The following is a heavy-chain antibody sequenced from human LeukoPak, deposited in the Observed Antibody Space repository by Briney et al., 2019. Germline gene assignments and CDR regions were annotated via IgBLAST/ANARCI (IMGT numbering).Heavy chain of an antibody. J-gene: IGHJ3*01. CDR1: GFTFSSYA. Sequence: LPGGSLRLSCAASGFTFSSYAMSWVRQAPGKGLEWVSPISGSGGSTYYADSVKGRFTISRDNSKNTLYLQMSSLRAEDTALYYCAKAPPDGARFFDFWGQGTVVTVSS. D-gene: IGHD3-10*01. CDR3: AKAPPDGARFFDF. CDR2: ISGSGGST. V-gene: IGHV3-23*01.